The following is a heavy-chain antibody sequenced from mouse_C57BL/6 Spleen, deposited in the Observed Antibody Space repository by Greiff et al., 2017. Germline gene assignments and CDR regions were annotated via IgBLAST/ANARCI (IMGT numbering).Heavy chain of an antibody. CDR3: ASGTTASSEAMDY. Sequence: QVQLQQPGAELVRPGSSVKLSCKASGYTFTSYWMHWVKQRPIQGLEWIGNIDPSDSETHYNQKFKDKATLTVDKSSSTAYMQLSSLTSDDSAVYYCASGTTASSEAMDYWGQGTSVTVSS. D-gene: IGHD1-2*01. J-gene: IGHJ4*01. V-gene: IGHV1-52*01. CDR2: IDPSDSET. CDR1: GYTFTSYW.